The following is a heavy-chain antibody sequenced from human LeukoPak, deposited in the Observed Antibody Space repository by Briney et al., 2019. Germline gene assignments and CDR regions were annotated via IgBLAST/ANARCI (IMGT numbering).Heavy chain of an antibody. D-gene: IGHD5-24*01. CDR1: GFIFSSYS. V-gene: IGHV3-21*01. Sequence: GGSLRLSCAASGFIFSSYSMNWVRQAPGKGLEWVSSISSSSSYIYYADSVKGRFTISRDNAKNSLYLQMNSLRAEDTAVYYCAREMATIWADAFDIWGQGTMVTVSS. J-gene: IGHJ3*02. CDR3: AREMATIWADAFDI. CDR2: ISSSSSYI.